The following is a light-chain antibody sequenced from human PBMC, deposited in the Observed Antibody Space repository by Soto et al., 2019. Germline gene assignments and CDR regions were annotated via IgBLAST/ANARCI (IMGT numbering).Light chain of an antibody. V-gene: IGKV3-11*01. CDR1: QSISSY. CDR3: QQRSNWPPIT. Sequence: EVVLTQSPDTLSLPPGERATLSCRASQSISSYLAWYQQKPGQAPRLLIYDASNRATGIPARFSGSGSGTDFTLSISSLEPEDFAVYYCQQRSNWPPITFGQGTRLEI. J-gene: IGKJ5*01. CDR2: DAS.